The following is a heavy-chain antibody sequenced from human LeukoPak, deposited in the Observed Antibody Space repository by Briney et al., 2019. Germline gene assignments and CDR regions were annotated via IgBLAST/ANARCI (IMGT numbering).Heavy chain of an antibody. V-gene: IGHV1-8*01. J-gene: IGHJ6*04. CDR2: MNPNSGDT. D-gene: IGHD3-10*01. Sequence: ASVKVSCKASGYTFSSYDINWVRQATGQGLEWMGWMNPNSGDTGYAQKFQGRVTMTRDTSISTAYMELSRLRSDDTAVYYCARVRLLSSLMDVWGKGTTVTVSS. CDR3: ARVRLLSSLMDV. CDR1: GYTFSSYD.